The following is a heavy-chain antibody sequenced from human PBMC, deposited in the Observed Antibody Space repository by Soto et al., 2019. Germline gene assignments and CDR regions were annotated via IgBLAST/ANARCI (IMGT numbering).Heavy chain of an antibody. D-gene: IGHD3-22*01. CDR3: ARDPGTGYYDSSGYYYD. CDR1: GFSFSSYW. Sequence: EVPLVESGGGLVQPGGSLRLSCAASGFSFSSYWMHWVRQAPGKGLVWVSRINSDGSSTSYADSVKGRFTISRDNAKNTLNLQMNSLRAEDTAVYYCARDPGTGYYDSSGYYYDWGQGTLVTVSS. V-gene: IGHV3-74*01. CDR2: INSDGSST. J-gene: IGHJ4*02.